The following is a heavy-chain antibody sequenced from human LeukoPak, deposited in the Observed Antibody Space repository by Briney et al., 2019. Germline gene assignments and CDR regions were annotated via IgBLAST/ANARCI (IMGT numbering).Heavy chain of an antibody. J-gene: IGHJ4*02. CDR1: GYTFTGYY. CDR2: INPSDGST. CDR3: ARVASGSYRGYFDY. V-gene: IGHV1-46*01. Sequence: GASVKVSCKASGYTFTGYYMHWVRQAPGQGLEWMGIINPSDGSTSYAQKFQGRVTMTRDMSTSTVYMELSSLGSEDTAVYYCARVASGSYRGYFDYWGQGTLVTVSS. D-gene: IGHD1-26*01.